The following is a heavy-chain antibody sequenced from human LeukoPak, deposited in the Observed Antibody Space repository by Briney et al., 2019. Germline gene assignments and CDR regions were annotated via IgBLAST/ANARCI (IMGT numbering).Heavy chain of an antibody. J-gene: IGHJ4*02. V-gene: IGHV3-30*02. Sequence: GGSLRLSCAASGFTFSSYGMHWVRQAPGKGLEWVAFIRYDGSNKYYADSVKGRFTISRDNSKNTLYLQMNSLRAEDTAVYYCAKVTDYYGSGSYPDFDYWGQGTLVTVPS. D-gene: IGHD3-10*01. CDR2: IRYDGSNK. CDR3: AKVTDYYGSGSYPDFDY. CDR1: GFTFSSYG.